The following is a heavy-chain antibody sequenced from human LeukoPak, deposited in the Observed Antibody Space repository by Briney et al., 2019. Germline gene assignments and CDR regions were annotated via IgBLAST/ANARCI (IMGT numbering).Heavy chain of an antibody. CDR3: ARLEIREGNYYYYCMDV. Sequence: PSETLSLTCSVSGYSISSGYSWGWIRQPPGKGLEWIGSSYYSGNTYYNPSLKSRVTISLDTSKNQFSLKLRSVTAADTAVYYCARLEIREGNYYYYCMDVWGQGTTVTVSS. J-gene: IGHJ6*02. CDR2: SYYSGNT. V-gene: IGHV4-38-2*02. CDR1: GYSISSGYS. D-gene: IGHD3-10*01.